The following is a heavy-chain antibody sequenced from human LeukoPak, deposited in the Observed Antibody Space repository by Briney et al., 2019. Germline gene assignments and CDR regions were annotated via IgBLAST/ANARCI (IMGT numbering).Heavy chain of an antibody. CDR1: GGSISSRDYY. Sequence: SQTLSLTCTVSGGSISSRDYYWSWIRQPPGKGLEWIGYIYYSGSTYYNPSLKSRVTISVDTSKNQFSLKLSSVTAADTAVYYCARAPSLYGDFPISFDYWGQGTLVTVSS. D-gene: IGHD4-17*01. CDR3: ARAPSLYGDFPISFDY. V-gene: IGHV4-30-4*01. J-gene: IGHJ4*02. CDR2: IYYSGST.